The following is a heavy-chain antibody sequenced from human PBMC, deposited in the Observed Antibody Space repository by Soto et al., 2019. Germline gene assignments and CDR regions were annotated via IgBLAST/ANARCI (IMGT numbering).Heavy chain of an antibody. CDR2: IYYSGST. CDR3: AAYYSSSSLADY. Sequence: SETLSLTCTVSGGSISSSSYYWGWIRQPPGKGLEWIGSIYYSGSTYYNPSLKSRVTISVDTSKNQFSLKLSSVTAADTAVYYCAAYYSSSSLADYWGKGTLVTVSS. V-gene: IGHV4-39*01. D-gene: IGHD6-6*01. CDR1: GGSISSSSYY. J-gene: IGHJ4*02.